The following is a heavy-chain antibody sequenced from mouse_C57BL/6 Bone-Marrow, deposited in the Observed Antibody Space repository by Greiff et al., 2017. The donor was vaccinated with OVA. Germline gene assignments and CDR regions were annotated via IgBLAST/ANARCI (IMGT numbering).Heavy chain of an antibody. V-gene: IGHV1-82*01. CDR1: GYAFSSSW. D-gene: IGHD2-1*01. CDR2: IYPGDGDT. J-gene: IGHJ2*01. Sequence: QVQLQQSGPELVKPGASVKISCKASGYAFSSSWMNWVKQRPGKGLEWIGRIYPGDGDTNYNGKFKGKATLTADKSSSTAYMQLSSLTSEDSAVYFCARSNYGNYLYYFDYWGQGTTLTASS. CDR3: ARSNYGNYLYYFDY.